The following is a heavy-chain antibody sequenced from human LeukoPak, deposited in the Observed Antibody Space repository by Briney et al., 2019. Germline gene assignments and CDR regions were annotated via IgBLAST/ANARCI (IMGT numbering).Heavy chain of an antibody. Sequence: ASMKVSCKASGYTLTAYYMHWLRQAPGQGLEWMGWINPSSGDTNYAQKFQGRVTMTRDTSISTAYMELSRLTSDDTAVYYCAKNPYEYYFDYWGQGTLVTVSS. CDR1: GYTLTAYY. CDR2: INPSSGDT. CDR3: AKNPYEYYFDY. J-gene: IGHJ4*02. V-gene: IGHV1-2*02. D-gene: IGHD5-12*01.